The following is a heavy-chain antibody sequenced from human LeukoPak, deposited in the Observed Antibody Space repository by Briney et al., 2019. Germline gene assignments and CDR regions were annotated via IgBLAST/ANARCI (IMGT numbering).Heavy chain of an antibody. J-gene: IGHJ4*02. CDR3: ARSQLAYYYDSSGYYEHDY. D-gene: IGHD3-22*01. CDR1: GYTFTGYY. CDR2: INPNSGGT. Sequence: ASVKVSCKASGYTFTGYYMHWVRQAPGQGLEWMGWINPNSGGTNYAQKFQGRVTMTRDTSISTAYMELSRLRSEDTAVYYCARSQLAYYYDSSGYYEHDYWGQGTLVTVSS. V-gene: IGHV1-2*02.